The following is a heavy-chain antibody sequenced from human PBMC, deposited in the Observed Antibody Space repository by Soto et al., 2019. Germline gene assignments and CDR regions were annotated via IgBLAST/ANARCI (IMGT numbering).Heavy chain of an antibody. V-gene: IGHV1-18*01. CDR3: ARDRGGAYCGGDCYAYFYYYYGMDV. J-gene: IGHJ6*02. Sequence: ASVKVSCKASGYTFTSYGISWVRQAPGQGLEWMGWISAYNGNTNYAQKLQGRVTMTTDTSTSTAYMELRSLRSDDTAVYYCARDRGGAYCGGDCYAYFYYYYGMDVWGQGTTVTVSS. CDR1: GYTFTSYG. D-gene: IGHD2-21*02. CDR2: ISAYNGNT.